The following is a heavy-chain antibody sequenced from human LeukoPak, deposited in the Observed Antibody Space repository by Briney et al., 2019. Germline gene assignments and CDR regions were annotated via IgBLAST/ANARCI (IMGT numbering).Heavy chain of an antibody. CDR1: GFTFSSYA. CDR2: ISGSGGST. J-gene: IGHJ4*02. Sequence: GGSLRLSCAASGFTFSSYAMSWGRQAPGKGLEWVSAISGSGGSTYYADSVKGRFTISRDNSKNTLYLQMNSLRAEDTAVYYCAKDIVATKRPPTLDYWGQGTLVTVSS. CDR3: AKDIVATKRPPTLDY. D-gene: IGHD5-12*01. V-gene: IGHV3-23*01.